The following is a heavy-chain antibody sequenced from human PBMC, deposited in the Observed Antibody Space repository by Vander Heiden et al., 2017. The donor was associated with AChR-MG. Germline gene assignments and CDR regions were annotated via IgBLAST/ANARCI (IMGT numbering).Heavy chain of an antibody. CDR2: IYYSGST. J-gene: IGHJ6*02. D-gene: IGHD7-27*01. V-gene: IGHV4-59*01. Sequence: QVQLQESGPGLVKPSETLSLTCTVSGGSISSYYWSWIRQPPGKGLEWIGYIYYSGSTNYNPSLKSRVTISVDTSKNQFSLKLSSVTAADTAVYYCARENLGYYGMDVWGQGTTVTVSS. CDR3: ARENLGYYGMDV. CDR1: GGSISSYY.